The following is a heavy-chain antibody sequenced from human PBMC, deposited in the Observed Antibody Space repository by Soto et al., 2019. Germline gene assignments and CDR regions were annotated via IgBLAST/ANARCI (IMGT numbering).Heavy chain of an antibody. Sequence: SGTLSLTCSVSGGSVSSGGYYWSWIRQPPGKGLEVVGYISNSGSTNYNPSLTSRVAISLDSSRNQFSLKLTSVTAADTAVYYCARLRIPNFGVVTPHYFDYWGRGTLVTVSS. CDR3: ARLRIPNFGVVTPHYFDY. V-gene: IGHV4-61*08. CDR2: ISNSGST. J-gene: IGHJ4*02. CDR1: GGSVSSGGYY. D-gene: IGHD3-3*01.